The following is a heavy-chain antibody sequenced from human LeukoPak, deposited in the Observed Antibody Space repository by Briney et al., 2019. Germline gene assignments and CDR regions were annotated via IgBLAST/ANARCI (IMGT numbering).Heavy chain of an antibody. CDR2: ISTSSSTI. J-gene: IGHJ4*02. Sequence: GGSLRLSCAASGFTFSSYSMNWVRQAPGKGLEWVSYISTSSSTIYYTNSVKGRFTISRDNAQNSLYLQMNSLRAEDTAVYYCASDTIIAVAGYWGQGTLVTVSS. V-gene: IGHV3-48*01. D-gene: IGHD6-19*01. CDR3: ASDTIIAVAGY. CDR1: GFTFSSYS.